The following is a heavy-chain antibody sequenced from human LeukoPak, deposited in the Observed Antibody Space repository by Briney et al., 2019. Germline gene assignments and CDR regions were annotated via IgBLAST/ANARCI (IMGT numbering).Heavy chain of an antibody. Sequence: PGGSLRLSCSASGFTFSRFWMSWVRQAPGKGLEYVALIKQGRSEIYHMDSVKGRFTISRDDATNSLYLQMNSLRVEDTALYYCARDRESESDSEGDYWGQGTLVTVSS. CDR1: GFTFSRFW. CDR2: IKQGRSEI. CDR3: ARDRESESDSEGDY. D-gene: IGHD4-11*01. V-gene: IGHV3-7*01. J-gene: IGHJ4*02.